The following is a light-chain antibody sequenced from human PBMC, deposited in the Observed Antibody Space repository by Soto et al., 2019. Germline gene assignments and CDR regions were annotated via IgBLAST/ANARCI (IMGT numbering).Light chain of an antibody. CDR2: LAS. V-gene: IGKV2-28*01. CDR3: MQGLEGFT. CDR1: QSLLHSNGYTY. Sequence: IVMTQSPLSLPVTPGESASISCRSSQSLLHSNGYTYLDWYLQKPGQSPQLLIYLASHRASGVPDRFSGSGSGTDFTLTISRVEAEDVGVYYCMQGLEGFTFGPGTKVDIK. J-gene: IGKJ3*01.